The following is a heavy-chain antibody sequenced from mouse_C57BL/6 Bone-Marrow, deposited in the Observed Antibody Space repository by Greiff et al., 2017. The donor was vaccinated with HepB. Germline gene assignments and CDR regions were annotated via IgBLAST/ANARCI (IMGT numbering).Heavy chain of an antibody. J-gene: IGHJ4*01. V-gene: IGHV3-6*01. D-gene: IGHD2-5*01. CDR2: ISYDGSN. Sequence: EVQVVESGPGLVIPSQSLSLTCSVTGYSITSGYYWNWIRQFPGNKLEWMGYISYDGSNNYNPSLKNRISITRDTSKNQFFLKLNSVTTEDTATYYCSNLYAMDYWGQGTSVTVSS. CDR1: GYSITSGYY. CDR3: SNLYAMDY.